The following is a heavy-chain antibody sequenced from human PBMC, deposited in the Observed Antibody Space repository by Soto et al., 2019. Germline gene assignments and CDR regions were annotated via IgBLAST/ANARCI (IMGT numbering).Heavy chain of an antibody. D-gene: IGHD1-26*01. V-gene: IGHV1-3*01. CDR3: ARKGDYNTASYYDVFGH. Sequence: ASVKVSCKASGYTFTNYAVHWVRLAPGQRLEWMGWIHAASGNTKYSQKFQDRVTMSRDTSASTAYMEVKSLTSEDTAVYYCARKGDYNTASYYDVFGHWGQGTQVTVS. J-gene: IGHJ4*02. CDR2: IHAASGNT. CDR1: GYTFTNYA.